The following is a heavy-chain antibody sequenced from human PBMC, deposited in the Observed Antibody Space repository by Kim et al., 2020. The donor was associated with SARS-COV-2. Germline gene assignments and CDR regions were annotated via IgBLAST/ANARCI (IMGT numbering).Heavy chain of an antibody. Sequence: NYAQKFQGRVTMTTDTSTSIAYMELSSLRSDDTAVYYCARVGTTPRYFDLWGRGTLVTVSS. J-gene: IGHJ2*01. V-gene: IGHV1-18*01. D-gene: IGHD4-17*01. CDR3: ARVGTTPRYFDL.